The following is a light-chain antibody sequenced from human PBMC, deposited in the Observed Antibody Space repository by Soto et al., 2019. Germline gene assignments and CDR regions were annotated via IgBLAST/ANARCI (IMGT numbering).Light chain of an antibody. Sequence: QSALTQPASVSGSPGQSLTISCTGTSSDVGGYDFVSWYQQHPGKAPKLMIYNVYSRPSGVSSRFSGSKSGNTASLTISWLQAEDEADYYCNSYTSASTYVFGTGTKLTVL. CDR2: NVY. J-gene: IGLJ1*01. CDR1: SSDVGGYDF. V-gene: IGLV2-14*03. CDR3: NSYTSASTYV.